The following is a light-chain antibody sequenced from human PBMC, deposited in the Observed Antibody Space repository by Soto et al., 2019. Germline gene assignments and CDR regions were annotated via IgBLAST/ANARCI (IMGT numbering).Light chain of an antibody. CDR3: SSYTTSNTRQIV. V-gene: IGLV2-14*03. CDR1: ISDVGGNKF. CDR2: DVS. Sequence: QSVLTQPASVSGSPGQSITISCTGTISDVGGNKFVSWYQQYPGKAPKLMICDVSNRPSGVSNRFSGSKSGNTASLTISGLQAEDEADYYRSSYTTSNTRQIVFGTGTGSPS. J-gene: IGLJ1*01.